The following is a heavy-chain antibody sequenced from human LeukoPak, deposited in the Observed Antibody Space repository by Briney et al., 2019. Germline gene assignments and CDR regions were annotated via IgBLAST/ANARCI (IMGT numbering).Heavy chain of an antibody. D-gene: IGHD1-26*01. CDR2: FSPKTGGS. J-gene: IGHJ4*02. V-gene: IGHV1-2*02. Sequence: ASVKVSCKTSGYTFIGHYMHWVRQAPGHGFEWMGWFSPKTGGSHFAQKFRGRVAMTTDTSISTAYLELSSLRSDDTAVYYCVRDSGGSYYYPSDYWGQGTLVTVSS. CDR3: VRDSGGSYYYPSDY. CDR1: GYTFIGHY.